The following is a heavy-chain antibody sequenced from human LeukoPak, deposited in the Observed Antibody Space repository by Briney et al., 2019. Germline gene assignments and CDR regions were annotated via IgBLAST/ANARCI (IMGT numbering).Heavy chain of an antibody. Sequence: ASETLSLTCTVSGGSISSYYWSWIRQPPGKGLEWIGYIYYSGSTNYNPSLKSRVTISVDTSKNQFSLKLSSVTAADTAVYYCARLDSSYYYYGMDVWGQGTTVTVSS. D-gene: IGHD6-6*01. J-gene: IGHJ6*02. CDR1: GGSISSYY. CDR2: IYYSGST. CDR3: ARLDSSYYYYGMDV. V-gene: IGHV4-59*08.